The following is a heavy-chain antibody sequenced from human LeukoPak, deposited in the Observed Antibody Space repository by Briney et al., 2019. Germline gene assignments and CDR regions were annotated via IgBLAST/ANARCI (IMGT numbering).Heavy chain of an antibody. Sequence: PGGTLRLSCAASGFTFSSYGMSWVRQAPEKGLEWVSAITGSGGSTYYADSVKGRFTISRDNSKNTLYLQMNSLRAEDTAVYYCAKDSDELIAAAYNWFDPWGQGTLVTVSS. V-gene: IGHV3-23*01. CDR1: GFTFSSYG. J-gene: IGHJ5*02. CDR3: AKDSDELIAAAYNWFDP. CDR2: ITGSGGST. D-gene: IGHD6-13*01.